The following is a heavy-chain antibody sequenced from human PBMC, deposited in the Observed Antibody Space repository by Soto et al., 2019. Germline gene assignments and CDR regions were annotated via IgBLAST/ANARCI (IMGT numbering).Heavy chain of an antibody. CDR1: GGGNLRDYR. V-gene: IGHV1-69*01. Sequence: QVQLVQSGAEVQEPGSSVKVSCKASGGGNLRDYRTTWVRRAPGQGLEWMGGIIPKLGSANYAQKFQGRVTITADESKNSVYMELRSLRSDDTAVYYCARGGEGYYFGAFYWGQGTPVTVSS. D-gene: IGHD5-12*01. J-gene: IGHJ4*02. CDR2: IIPKLGSA. CDR3: ARGGEGYYFGAFY.